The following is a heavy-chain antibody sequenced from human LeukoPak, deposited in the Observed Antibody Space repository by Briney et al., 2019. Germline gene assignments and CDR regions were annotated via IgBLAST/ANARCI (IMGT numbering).Heavy chain of an antibody. CDR1: GGTFSKNA. D-gene: IGHD3-10*01. CDR2: IIPILGIA. CDR3: AREYHYYGSGSLLKYYFDY. Sequence: SVKVSCKASGGTFSKNAISWVRQAPGQGLEWMGRIIPILGIANYAQKFQGRVTITADKSTSTAYMELSSLRSEDTAVYYCAREYHYYGSGSLLKYYFDYWGQGTLVTVSS. J-gene: IGHJ4*02. V-gene: IGHV1-69*04.